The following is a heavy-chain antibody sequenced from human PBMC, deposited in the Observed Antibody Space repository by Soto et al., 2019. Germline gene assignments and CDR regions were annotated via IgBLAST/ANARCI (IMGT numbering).Heavy chain of an antibody. CDR2: IYHTGDT. Sequence: SETLSLTCVVSSYSISSGFFWAWIRQPPGKGLEWVGSIYHTGDTHYNPSLRSQVSMSVDTSKNQFSLRLTSLTAADTAAYFCARDTNSLDLWGRGILVTVSS. CDR1: SYSISSGFF. CDR3: ARDTNSLDL. J-gene: IGHJ5*02. V-gene: IGHV4-38-2*02. D-gene: IGHD2-8*01.